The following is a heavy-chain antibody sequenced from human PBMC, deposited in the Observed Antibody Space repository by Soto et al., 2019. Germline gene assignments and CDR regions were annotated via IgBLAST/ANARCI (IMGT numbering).Heavy chain of an antibody. CDR1: GFSLRTSGVG. CDR3: AKSGSSGWYGWFDP. Sequence: SGPTLVNPTHTLTLTCIFSGFSLRTSGVGVGWIRQPPGKALEWLGFIYWNDDKRYSPSLKSRLTITKDTSKNQVVLTMTNMDPVDTATYYCAKSGSSGWYGWFDPWGQGTLVTVSS. D-gene: IGHD6-19*01. J-gene: IGHJ5*02. CDR2: IYWNDDK. V-gene: IGHV2-5*01.